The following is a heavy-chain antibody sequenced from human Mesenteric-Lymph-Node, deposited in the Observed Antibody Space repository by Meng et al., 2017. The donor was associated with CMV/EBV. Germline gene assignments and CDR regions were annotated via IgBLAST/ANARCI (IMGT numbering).Heavy chain of an antibody. D-gene: IGHD5-18*01. CDR1: EFTFSSYS. J-gene: IGHJ6*02. CDR2: ISGSSSYI. V-gene: IGHV3-21*01. CDR3: ARDHRGDTARGDSMDV. Sequence: GESLKISCAASEFTFSSYSMNWVRQAPGKGLEWVSSISGSSSYIYYADSVKGRFTISRDNAKNSLYLQMNSLRAEDTAVYYCARDHRGDTARGDSMDVWGQGTTVTVSS.